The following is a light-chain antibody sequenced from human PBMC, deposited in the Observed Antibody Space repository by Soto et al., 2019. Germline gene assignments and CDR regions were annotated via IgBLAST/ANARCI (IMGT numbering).Light chain of an antibody. CDR1: QSVSSTY. V-gene: IGKV3D-20*02. Sequence: EIVLTQSPGTLSLSPGERATLSCRASQSVSSTYSVWYQQKPGQAPRLLIYGTSNRATGIPARFSGSGSGTDFTLTISSLEPEDFAVYYCQQRSNWPLTFGGGTKV. J-gene: IGKJ4*01. CDR3: QQRSNWPLT. CDR2: GTS.